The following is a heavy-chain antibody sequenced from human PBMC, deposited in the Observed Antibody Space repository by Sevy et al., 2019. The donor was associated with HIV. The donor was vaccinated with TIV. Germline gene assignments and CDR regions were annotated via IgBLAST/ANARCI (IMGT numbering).Heavy chain of an antibody. Sequence: ASVKVSCKASGYTFTGYYIYWVRQAPGQGLEWMGWINPNSGGTNYAQKFQGRVTMTTDTSINTAYMELSRLRSDDTAVYYCERDAQLWSYIWLDPWGQGTLVTVSS. CDR3: ERDAQLWSYIWLDP. CDR2: INPNSGGT. D-gene: IGHD5-18*01. V-gene: IGHV1-2*02. CDR1: GYTFTGYY. J-gene: IGHJ5*02.